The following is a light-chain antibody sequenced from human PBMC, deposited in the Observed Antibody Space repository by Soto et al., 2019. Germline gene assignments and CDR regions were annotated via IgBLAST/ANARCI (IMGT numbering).Light chain of an antibody. CDR2: DVN. CDR3: CSYAHTSRV. Sequence: QSALTQPRSVSGSPGQSVTFSCTGTSGDIGAYNYVSWYQFHPGNAPKMIIYDVNKRPSGVPDRFSGSKSGNTASLTISWLQAEDEADYYCCSYAHTSRVFGGGTKLTVL. J-gene: IGLJ3*02. CDR1: SGDIGAYNY. V-gene: IGLV2-11*01.